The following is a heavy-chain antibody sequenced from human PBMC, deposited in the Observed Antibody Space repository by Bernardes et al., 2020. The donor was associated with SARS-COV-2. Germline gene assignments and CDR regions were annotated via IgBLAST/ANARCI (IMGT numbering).Heavy chain of an antibody. J-gene: IGHJ4*02. CDR3: ARSTLPGMAVTGLDY. V-gene: IGHV1-2*02. D-gene: IGHD2-21*02. CDR2: INPKTGAT. CDR1: GYTFRAYL. Sequence: AGVKVPRKASGYTFRAYLLHWVRLAPGQGLQWLGWINPKTGATNYSQKFQGRVTMTSDTSISKVFMELNGLTSDDVAIFYCARSTLPGMAVTGLDYWGQGTLVTVSS.